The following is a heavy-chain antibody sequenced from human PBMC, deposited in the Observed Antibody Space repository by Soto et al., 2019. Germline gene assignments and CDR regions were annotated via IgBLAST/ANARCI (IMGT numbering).Heavy chain of an antibody. J-gene: IGHJ1*01. CDR1: GGSLRGFY. CDR2: INHSGYT. D-gene: IGHD3-10*01. CDR3: VRGHGLEYFGELLSKYFQH. Sequence: PSETLSLTCAVYGGSLRGFYWSWIRQPPGKGLEWIGEINHSGYTNYNPSLKRRVTVSLDTSKKQLSLKLSSVTAADTAVYYCVRGHGLEYFGELLSKYFQHWGQGTQVTVSS. V-gene: IGHV4-34*01.